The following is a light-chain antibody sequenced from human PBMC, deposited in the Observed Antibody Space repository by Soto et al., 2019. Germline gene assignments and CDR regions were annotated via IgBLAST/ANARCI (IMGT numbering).Light chain of an antibody. V-gene: IGKV3-11*01. CDR1: QSVDIY. CDR2: EAS. Sequence: ILFTQSPSILTLSPAARSSPSGRASQSVDIYLDWYQQKPGQAPRLLIYEASNRATGIAARFSGSGSGTDFTLTISSLEPEDIAVYYCQQRSNWRLTFGEGTKVDIK. J-gene: IGKJ4*01. CDR3: QQRSNWRLT.